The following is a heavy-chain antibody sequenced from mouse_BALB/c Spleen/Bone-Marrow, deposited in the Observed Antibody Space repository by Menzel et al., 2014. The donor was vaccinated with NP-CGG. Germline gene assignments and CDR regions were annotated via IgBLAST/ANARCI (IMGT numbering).Heavy chain of an antibody. CDR2: IDPANGNT. J-gene: IGHJ3*01. D-gene: IGHD1-1*01. CDR3: AMYYYGSSLFAY. CDR1: GFNIQDTY. V-gene: IGHV14-3*02. Sequence: VQLKQSGAELVKPGASVKLSCTASGFNIQDTYMHWVKQRPEQGLEWIGRIDPANGNTKYDPKFQGKATITADTSSNTAYLQLSSLTSEDTAVYYCAMYYYGSSLFAYWGQGTLVTVSA.